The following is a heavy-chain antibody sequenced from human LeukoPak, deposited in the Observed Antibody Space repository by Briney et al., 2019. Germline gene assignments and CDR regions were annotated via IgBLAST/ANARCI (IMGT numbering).Heavy chain of an antibody. D-gene: IGHD3-22*01. Sequence: GGSLRLSCAASGFTFSDAWMIWVRQAPGKGLEWVGRIKSKTDAGTADYAAPVKGRLTISRDDSNSTLYLQMNSLTTEHTAVYYCATQGLLDAFDVWGQGTMVIVSS. CDR1: GFTFSDAW. CDR2: IKSKTDAGTA. J-gene: IGHJ3*01. CDR3: ATQGLLDAFDV. V-gene: IGHV3-15*01.